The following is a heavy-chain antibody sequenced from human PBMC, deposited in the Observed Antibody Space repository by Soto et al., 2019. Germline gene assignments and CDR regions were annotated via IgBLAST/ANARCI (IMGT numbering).Heavy chain of an antibody. CDR2: IRYGGSSK. V-gene: IGHV3-33*08. J-gene: IGHJ6*04. D-gene: IGHD3-10*01. CDR3: ARDEYYYGSGTRSGMDV. Sequence: PGGSLRLSCAASGFTFSSYAMRWVRQAPGKGLEWVSVIRYGGSSKYYADSVKGRFTISRDNSKNTLYLQMNSLRAEDTAVYYCARDEYYYGSGTRSGMDVWGKGTTVTVSS. CDR1: GFTFSSYA.